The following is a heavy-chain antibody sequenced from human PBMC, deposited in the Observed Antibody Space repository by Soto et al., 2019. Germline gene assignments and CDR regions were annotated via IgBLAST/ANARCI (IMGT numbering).Heavy chain of an antibody. V-gene: IGHV4-30-4*08. D-gene: IGHD6-19*01. CDR3: ARAYRINGWSDYFFDY. J-gene: IGHJ4*02. Sequence: SETMSLTCTVSGDSLRGGDYYWSWIRQHPGKGLEWIGDIYYTGFTFYNPSLKSRLTISLDSSKNQFSLRLNSVTAADTAVYFCARAYRINGWSDYFFDYWGQGTLVTVSS. CDR1: GDSLRGGDYY. CDR2: IYYTGFT.